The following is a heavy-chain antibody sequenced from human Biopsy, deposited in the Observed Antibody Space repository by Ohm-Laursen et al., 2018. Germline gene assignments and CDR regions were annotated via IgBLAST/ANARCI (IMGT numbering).Heavy chain of an antibody. D-gene: IGHD3-10*01. V-gene: IGHV1-69*04. CDR1: GYTFTDYD. CDR2: IIPIVGIT. CDR3: ARGGSGSGYYGMDV. Sequence: SSVKVSCKASGYTFTDYDIIWVRQAPGQGLVYLGKIIPIVGITNHAQTFQGRITLTADKSTFMVYMELSRLRSDDTAIYYCARGGSGSGYYGMDVWGQGATVSVSS. J-gene: IGHJ6*02.